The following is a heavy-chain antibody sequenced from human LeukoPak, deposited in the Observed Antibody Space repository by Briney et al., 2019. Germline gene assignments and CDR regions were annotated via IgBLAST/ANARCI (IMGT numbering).Heavy chain of an antibody. V-gene: IGHV1-58*01. CDR1: GFTFTSSA. Sequence: SVKVSCKASGFTFTSSAVQWVRQARGQRLEWIGWIVVGIVNANYAQKFQERVTITRDMSTSTAYMELSSLRSEDTAVYYCAAGQPYEGIAAAGPNYYHYGMDVWGQGTTVTVSS. CDR2: IVVGIVNA. CDR3: AAGQPYEGIAAAGPNYYHYGMDV. D-gene: IGHD6-13*01. J-gene: IGHJ6*02.